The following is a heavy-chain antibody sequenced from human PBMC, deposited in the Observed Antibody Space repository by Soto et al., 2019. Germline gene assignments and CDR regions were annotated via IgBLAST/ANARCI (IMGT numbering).Heavy chain of an antibody. J-gene: IGHJ4*02. Sequence: GGSLRLSCAASGFIFNEYGMHWVRQAPGKGLEWVAVIWYDGSNKYYADSVKGRFTIPRDNSKNTMSLQMNNLRAEDTAVYYCARWGCSGTNCNLNQRSYDLWGQGTLVTVS. D-gene: IGHD2-15*01. V-gene: IGHV3-33*03. CDR3: ARWGCSGTNCNLNQRSYDL. CDR2: IWYDGSNK. CDR1: GFIFNEYG.